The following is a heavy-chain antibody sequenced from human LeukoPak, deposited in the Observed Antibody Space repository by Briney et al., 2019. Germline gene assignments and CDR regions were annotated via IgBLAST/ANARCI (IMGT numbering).Heavy chain of an antibody. J-gene: IGHJ4*02. CDR3: ARVSVGAKRGFVDY. V-gene: IGHV4-59*01. CDR1: GGSISSYY. CDR2: IYYSGST. Sequence: SETLSLTCTVSGGSISSYYWSWIRQPPGKGLEWIGYIYYSGSTNYNPSLKSRVTISVDTSKNQFSLKLSSVTAADTAVYYCARVSVGAKRGFVDYWGQGTLVTVSS. D-gene: IGHD1-26*01.